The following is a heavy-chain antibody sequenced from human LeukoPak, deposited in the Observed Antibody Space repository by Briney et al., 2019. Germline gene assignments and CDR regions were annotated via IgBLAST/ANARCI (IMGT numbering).Heavy chain of an antibody. CDR3: TRGPDEAKLSK. CDR2: ICSGDKT. J-gene: IGHJ4*02. V-gene: IGHV3-33*01. Sequence: GRSLRLSCAASGFTFSSCGMHWVRQAPGKGLEWVSVICSGDKTNYADSVRGRFTISRDNSKNTLYLQMNSLRVEDTAIYYCTRGPDEAKLSKWGRGTLVTVSS. D-gene: IGHD1-14*01. CDR1: GFTFSSCG.